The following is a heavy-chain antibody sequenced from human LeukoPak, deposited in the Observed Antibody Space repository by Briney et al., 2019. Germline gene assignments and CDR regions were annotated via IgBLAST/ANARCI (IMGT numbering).Heavy chain of an antibody. CDR3: ARVYYYDSSGYSKNYYYYYMDV. CDR2: IYYSGST. D-gene: IGHD3-22*01. V-gene: IGHV4-39*01. J-gene: IGHJ6*03. Sequence: SETLSLTCTVSGGSISSSSYYWGWIRQPPGEGLEWIGSIYYSGSTYYNPSLKSRVTISVDTSKNQFSLKLSSVTAADTAVYYCARVYYYDSSGYSKNYYYYYMDVWGKGTTVTVSS. CDR1: GGSISSSSYY.